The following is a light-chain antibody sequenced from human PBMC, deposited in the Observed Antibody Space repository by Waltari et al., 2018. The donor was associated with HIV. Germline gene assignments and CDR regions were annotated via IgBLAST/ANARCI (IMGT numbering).Light chain of an antibody. CDR3: QSFDSSLTTSGVI. V-gene: IGLV1-40*01. CDR1: SSNIGAGYD. J-gene: IGLJ2*01. CDR2: ANI. Sequence: QSVLTQPPSVSGAPGQRVTISCTGSSSNIGAGYDVHRSQQLPGTAPKLLIYANINRPSGVPDRFSGSKSGSSASLAITGLQAEDEAHYYCQSFDSSLTTSGVIFGGGTKLTVL.